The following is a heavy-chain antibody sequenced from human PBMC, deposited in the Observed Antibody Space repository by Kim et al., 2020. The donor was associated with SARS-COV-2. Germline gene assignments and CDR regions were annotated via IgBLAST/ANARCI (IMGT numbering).Heavy chain of an antibody. Sequence: NTGNAQKFQGRVTMTRNTSISTAYMELSSLRSEDTAVYYCARGRVELYDYWGQGTLVTVSS. D-gene: IGHD1-1*01. V-gene: IGHV1-8*01. CDR3: ARGRVELYDY. CDR2: NT. J-gene: IGHJ4*02.